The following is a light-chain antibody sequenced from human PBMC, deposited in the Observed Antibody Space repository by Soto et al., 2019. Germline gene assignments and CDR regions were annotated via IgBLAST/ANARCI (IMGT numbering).Light chain of an antibody. CDR3: CSYAGSFAWV. V-gene: IGLV1-47*01. CDR2: MND. CDR1: TSNILRNY. Sequence: QSVLTQPPSASGNPGQRLTISCSGSTSNILRNYVYWYRQFPGTAPRLLISMNDQRPSGVPDRFSGSKSGTSASLAISGLRSEDEADYYCCSYAGSFAWVFGGGTKVTVL. J-gene: IGLJ3*02.